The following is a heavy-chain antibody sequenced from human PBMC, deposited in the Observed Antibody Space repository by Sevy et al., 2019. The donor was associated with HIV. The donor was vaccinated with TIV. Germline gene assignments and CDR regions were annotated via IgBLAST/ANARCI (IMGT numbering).Heavy chain of an antibody. J-gene: IGHJ6*02. CDR2: IIPIFGTA. V-gene: IGHV1-69*13. CDR3: ARVVHLRFLEWLPPYYYYGMDV. Sequence: ASVKVSCKASGGTFSSYAISWVRQAPGQGLEWMGGIIPIFGTANYAQKFQGRVTITADESTSAAYMELSSLSSEDTAVYYGARVVHLRFLEWLPPYYYYGMDVWGQGTTVTVSS. D-gene: IGHD3-3*01. CDR1: GGTFSSYA.